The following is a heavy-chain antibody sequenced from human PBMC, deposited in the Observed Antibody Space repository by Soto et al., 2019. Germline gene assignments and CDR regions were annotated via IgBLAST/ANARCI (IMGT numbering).Heavy chain of an antibody. D-gene: IGHD3-10*01. V-gene: IGHV4-4*02. J-gene: IGHJ4*02. CDR1: GGFTSTNNW. CDR3: ARSPPSSYYGGSGTFDY. CDR2: AYHSGST. Sequence: QLQLQESGPGLVRPSGTLSLTCAGSGGFTSTNNWWSWVRQPPGKGLEWSGDAYHSGSTEYNPSLKSRVSISVDKSKNQISLKLTSATAADTAVYYCARSPPSSYYGGSGTFDYWGQGTLVTVSS.